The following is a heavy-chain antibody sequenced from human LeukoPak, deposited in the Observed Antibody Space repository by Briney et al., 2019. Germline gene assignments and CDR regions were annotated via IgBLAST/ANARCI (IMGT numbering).Heavy chain of an antibody. D-gene: IGHD2-2*01. CDR2: IYYSGST. CDR3: ARDGPYYAKRS. CDR1: GGSISSSSYY. Sequence: SETLSLTCTVSGGSISSSSYYWGWIRQPPGKGLEWIGSIYYSGSTYYNPSLKSRVTISVDTSKNQFSLKLSSVTAADTAVYYCARDGPYYAKRSWGQGTLVTVSS. J-gene: IGHJ4*02. V-gene: IGHV4-39*07.